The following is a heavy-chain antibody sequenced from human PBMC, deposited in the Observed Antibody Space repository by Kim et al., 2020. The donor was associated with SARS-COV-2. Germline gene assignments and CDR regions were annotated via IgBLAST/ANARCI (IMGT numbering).Heavy chain of an antibody. J-gene: IGHJ3*02. CDR3: ARTAALMVRGVSPGAFDI. Sequence: SETLSLTCTVSGGSISSYYWSWIRQPPGKGLEWIGYIYYSGSTNYNPSLKSRVTISVDTSKNQFSLKLSSVTAADTAVYYCARTAALMVRGVSPGAFDIWGQGTMVTVSS. V-gene: IGHV4-59*08. CDR2: IYYSGST. CDR1: GGSISSYY. D-gene: IGHD3-10*01.